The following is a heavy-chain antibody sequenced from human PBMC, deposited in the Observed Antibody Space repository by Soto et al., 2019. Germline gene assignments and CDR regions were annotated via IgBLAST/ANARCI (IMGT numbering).Heavy chain of an antibody. CDR2: ISYDGSKK. D-gene: IGHD3-22*01. CDR1: GFTFSIYG. J-gene: IGHJ4*02. Sequence: QVQLVESGGGVVQPGRSLRLSCAASGFTFSIYGMHWVRQAPGKGLEWVAFISYDGSKKYYADSVKGRFTISRDTSRHMLYLQMNSLTAEDRAVYYCAKGSDYDDNSGYYRRKLYYSDHWGQGTLVTVSS. V-gene: IGHV3-30*18. CDR3: AKGSDYDDNSGYYRRKLYYSDH.